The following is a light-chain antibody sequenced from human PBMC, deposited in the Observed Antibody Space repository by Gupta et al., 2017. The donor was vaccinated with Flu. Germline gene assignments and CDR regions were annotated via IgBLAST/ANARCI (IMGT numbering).Light chain of an antibody. CDR1: ALQKQY. V-gene: IGLV3-25*02. J-gene: IGLJ3*02. CDR2: KDS. Sequence: SSELTLPPSVSVSPGQTPRIPCHGHALQKQYAYWYQQKPGQAPLLVIYKDSERPSGIPERFSGSRSGTTVTLTISGVQAEDEADYYCQAGDSSGTYWVFGGGTKLTVL. CDR3: QAGDSSGTYWV.